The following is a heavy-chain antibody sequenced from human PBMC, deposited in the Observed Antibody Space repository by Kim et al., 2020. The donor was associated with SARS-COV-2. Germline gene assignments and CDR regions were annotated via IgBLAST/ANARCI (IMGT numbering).Heavy chain of an antibody. D-gene: IGHD3-16*02. V-gene: IGHV3-21*01. J-gene: IGHJ4*02. CDR1: GFTFSSYS. CDR3: ARDTVDYDYVWGSYRYYFDY. Sequence: GGSLRLSCAASGFTFSSYSMNWVRQAPGKGLEWVASISSSSSYIYYADSVKGRFTISRDNAKNSLYLQMNSLRAEDTAVYYCARDTVDYDYVWGSYRYYFDYWGQGTLVTVSS. CDR2: ISSSSSYI.